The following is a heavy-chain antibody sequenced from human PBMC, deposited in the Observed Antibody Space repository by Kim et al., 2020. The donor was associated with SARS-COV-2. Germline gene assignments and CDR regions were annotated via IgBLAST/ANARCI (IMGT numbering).Heavy chain of an antibody. Sequence: ASVKVSCKTSGYDFKSNGINWVQQAPGQGLEWMGWISTEHGNTNYARNLQDRVTLTTDTSTNTAYMELRSLTSDDTAVYYCNVARGSFDHWGQGTLVTVS. CDR3: NVARGSFDH. J-gene: IGHJ4*02. D-gene: IGHD3-10*01. CDR1: GYDFKSNG. CDR2: ISTEHGNT. V-gene: IGHV1-18*01.